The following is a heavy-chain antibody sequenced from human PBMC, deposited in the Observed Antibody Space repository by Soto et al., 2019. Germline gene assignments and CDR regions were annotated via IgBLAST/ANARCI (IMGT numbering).Heavy chain of an antibody. CDR1: GGTFSSYA. V-gene: IGHV1-69*01. CDR3: ARPNTSWNAGSGPLDY. J-gene: IGHJ4*02. CDR2: IIPIFGTA. D-gene: IGHD1-1*01. Sequence: QVQLVQSGAEVKKPGSSVKVSCKASGGTFSSYAISWVRQAPGQGLEWMGGIIPIFGTANYAQKFQGRVTIAADESTSTAYMELSSLIAEDTAVYYCARPNTSWNAGSGPLDYWGQGTLVTVSS.